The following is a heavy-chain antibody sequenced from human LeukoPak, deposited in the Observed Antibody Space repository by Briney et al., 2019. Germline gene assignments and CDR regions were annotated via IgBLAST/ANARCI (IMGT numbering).Heavy chain of an antibody. CDR2: IYDSGST. D-gene: IGHD2-15*01. J-gene: IGHJ3*02. CDR3: ARDRSGGSCYGAFDI. V-gene: IGHV4-30-4*01. Sequence: NPSQTLSLTCTVSGASIRSGDYYWRWIRQPPGKGLEWIGYIYDSGSTYYNPSLKSRITISVDTSENRFSLKLSSVTATDTAVYYCARDRSGGSCYGAFDIWGQGTMVTVSS. CDR1: GASIRSGDYY.